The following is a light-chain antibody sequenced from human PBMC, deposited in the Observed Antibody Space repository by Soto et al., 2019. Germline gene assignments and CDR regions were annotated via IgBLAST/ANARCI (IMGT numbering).Light chain of an antibody. J-gene: IGLJ1*01. CDR3: SSYTSSSTYV. Sequence: QSALTQPPSGSGSPGQSVAISCTGTSSDVGGSNGVSWYQQPPGTAPKLMIYDVSNRPSGVPDRFSGSKSGNTASLTISGLQAEDEGDYYCSSYTSSSTYVFGTGTKVTVL. CDR2: DVS. CDR1: SSDVGGSNG. V-gene: IGLV2-18*02.